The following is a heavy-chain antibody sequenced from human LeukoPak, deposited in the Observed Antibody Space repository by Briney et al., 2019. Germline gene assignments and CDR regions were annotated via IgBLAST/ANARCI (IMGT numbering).Heavy chain of an antibody. CDR1: GGTFSSYA. J-gene: IGHJ6*03. CDR2: IIPVFGTA. V-gene: IGHV1-69*05. Sequence: ASVKVSCKASGGTFSSYAISWVRQAPGQGLEWMGGIIPVFGTAIYAQKSQGRVTITTDESTSTAYMELSSLRSEDTAVYYCARVDTIFGVGDYYMDVWGKGTTVTVSS. CDR3: ARVDTIFGVGDYYMDV. D-gene: IGHD3-3*01.